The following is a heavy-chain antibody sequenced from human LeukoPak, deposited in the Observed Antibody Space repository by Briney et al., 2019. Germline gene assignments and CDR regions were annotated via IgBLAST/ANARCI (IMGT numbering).Heavy chain of an antibody. CDR1: GGSISSGGYS. Sequence: SETLSLTCAVSGGSISSGGYSWSWIRQPPGKGLEWVGYIYHSGSTYYNPSLKSRVTISVDTSKNQFSLKLSSVTAADTAVYYCARYSSSSGYWGQGTLVTVSS. J-gene: IGHJ4*02. D-gene: IGHD6-6*01. CDR2: IYHSGST. V-gene: IGHV4-30-2*01. CDR3: ARYSSSSGY.